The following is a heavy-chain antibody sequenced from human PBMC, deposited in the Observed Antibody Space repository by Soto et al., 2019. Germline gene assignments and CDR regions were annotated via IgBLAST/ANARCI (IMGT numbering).Heavy chain of an antibody. CDR1: GFTFANYA. CDR3: VKDESINWYSGHFRH. D-gene: IGHD6-13*01. J-gene: IGHJ1*01. V-gene: IGHV3-9*01. CDR2: INWNSGSI. Sequence: GGSLRLSFVDSGFTFANYAMSWVRQVPLKGLEWVSGINWNSGSIGYADSVKGRFAISRDNAKNSLHLQMNSLRAEDTALYYCVKDESINWYSGHFRHWGQGTLVTVSS.